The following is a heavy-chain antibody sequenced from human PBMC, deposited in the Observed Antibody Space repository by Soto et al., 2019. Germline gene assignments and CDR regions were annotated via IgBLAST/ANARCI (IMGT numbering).Heavy chain of an antibody. D-gene: IGHD3-10*01. Sequence: ASVKVSCKASGYTFTSYGISWVRQAPGQGLEWMGWISAYNGNTNYAQKLQDRITMTTDTSTSTAYMELRSLRSDDTAVYYCVRDFDHYKHYGSGSVPNDYWGQGTLGTVSS. V-gene: IGHV1-18*01. CDR3: VRDFDHYKHYGSGSVPNDY. J-gene: IGHJ4*02. CDR2: ISAYNGNT. CDR1: GYTFTSYG.